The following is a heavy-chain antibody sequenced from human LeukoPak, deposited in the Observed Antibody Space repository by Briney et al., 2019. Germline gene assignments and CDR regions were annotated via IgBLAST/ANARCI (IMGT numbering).Heavy chain of an antibody. D-gene: IGHD1-20*01. J-gene: IGHJ4*02. Sequence: GTSLRLSCAASGFTFSLSAMHWVRQAPGKGLEWEAVISFDGSNKYYADSVKGRFTVSRDNSKSTLFLQMSTLRAEDTAVYYCATLTGTTGSDDYWGQGTLVTVSS. V-gene: IGHV3-30*04. CDR2: ISFDGSNK. CDR1: GFTFSLSA. CDR3: ATLTGTTGSDDY.